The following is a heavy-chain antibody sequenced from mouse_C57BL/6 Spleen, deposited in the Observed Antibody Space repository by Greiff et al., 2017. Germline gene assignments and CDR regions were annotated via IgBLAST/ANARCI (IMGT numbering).Heavy chain of an antibody. Sequence: QVQLQQPGAELVKPGASVKLSCKASGYTFTSYWMQWVTQRPGQGLEWIGEIDPSDSYTNYNQKFKGKATLTVATSSSTAYMQLSSLTSEDSAVYYSARGPYVYGSSYVGYWGQGTTLTVSS. CDR1: GYTFTSYW. J-gene: IGHJ2*01. CDR3: ARGPYVYGSSYVGY. D-gene: IGHD1-1*01. CDR2: IDPSDSYT. V-gene: IGHV1-50*01.